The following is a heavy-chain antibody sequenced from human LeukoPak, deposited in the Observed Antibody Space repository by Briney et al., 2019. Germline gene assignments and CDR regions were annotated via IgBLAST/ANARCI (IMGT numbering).Heavy chain of an antibody. CDR2: IDKDGREK. CDR1: GFTFSKYW. CDR3: ATYTQNFGAPGTDY. J-gene: IGHJ4*02. V-gene: IGHV3-7*01. Sequence: GGSLRLSCTVSGFTFSKYWMRWVRQAPGKGLEWVASIDKDGREKRYVDSAEGRFTISRDNAKNSVYLPMTSLGAEATAVYYCATYTQNFGAPGTDYWGQGTLVTVSS. D-gene: IGHD3-10*01.